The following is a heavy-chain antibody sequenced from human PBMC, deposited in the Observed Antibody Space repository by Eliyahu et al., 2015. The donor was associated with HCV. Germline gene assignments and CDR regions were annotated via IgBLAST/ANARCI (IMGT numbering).Heavy chain of an antibody. Sequence: QVQLQESGPGLVKPSETLSLTCTVSGGSISSYYXXWIRQPPGKGLEWIGDIYYSGSTNYNPSLKSRVTISVDTSKNQFSLKLSSVTAADTAVYYCARVLSGRPQIGRLAARPNWFDPWGQGTLVTVSS. CDR3: ARVLSGRPQIGRLAARPNWFDP. J-gene: IGHJ5*02. D-gene: IGHD6-6*01. CDR2: IYYSGST. CDR1: GGSISSYY. V-gene: IGHV4-59*01.